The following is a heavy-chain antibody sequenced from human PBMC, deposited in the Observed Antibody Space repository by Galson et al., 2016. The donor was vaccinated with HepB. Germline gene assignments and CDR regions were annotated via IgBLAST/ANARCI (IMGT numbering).Heavy chain of an antibody. CDR2: MYNTGTT. V-gene: IGHV4-39*01. CDR1: GGSISNSPYY. CDR3: ARHVGRVDPFES. Sequence: LSLTCTVSGGSISNSPYYWGWIRQPPGKGLEWIASMYNTGTTFYNPSLKSRVTISIDASKNHFSLSLNSVTAADTSVYYCARHVGRVDPFESWGQGTLVNVYS. J-gene: IGHJ5*01. D-gene: IGHD3-3*01.